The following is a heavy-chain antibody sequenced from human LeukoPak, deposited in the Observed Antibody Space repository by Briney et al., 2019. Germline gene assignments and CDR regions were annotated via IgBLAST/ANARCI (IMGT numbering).Heavy chain of an antibody. CDR1: GGSISSYY. Sequence: SETLSLTCTVSGGSISSYYWSWIRQPAGKGLEWIGRIYTSGSTNYNPSLKSRVTMSVDTSKNQFSLKLSSVTAADTAVYYCARDPQDENNYYDSSGSYWGQGTLVTVSS. V-gene: IGHV4-4*07. CDR2: IYTSGST. J-gene: IGHJ4*02. CDR3: ARDPQDENNYYDSSGSY. D-gene: IGHD3-22*01.